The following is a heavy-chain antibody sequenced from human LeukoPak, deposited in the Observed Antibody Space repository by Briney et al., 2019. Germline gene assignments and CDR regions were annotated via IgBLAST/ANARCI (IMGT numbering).Heavy chain of an antibody. CDR3: ARAAGPGGTTFLGWFDP. CDR1: GGSISSYY. Sequence: SETLSLTCTVSGGSISSYYWSWIRQPPGKGLEWIGYIYYSGSTNYNPSLKSRVTISVDTSKNQFSLKLSSVTAADTAVYYCARAAGPGGTTFLGWFDPWGQGTLVTVSS. D-gene: IGHD1-7*01. V-gene: IGHV4-59*01. J-gene: IGHJ5*02. CDR2: IYYSGST.